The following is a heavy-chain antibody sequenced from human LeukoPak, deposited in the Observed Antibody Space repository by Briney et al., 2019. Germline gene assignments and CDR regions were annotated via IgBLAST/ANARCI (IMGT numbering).Heavy chain of an antibody. V-gene: IGHV3-43*02. J-gene: IGHJ4*02. D-gene: IGHD5-12*01. CDR1: GLPICDFA. CDR2: ISGDGVST. Sequence: GGSLRLSCVASGLPICDFAMHWVRQAPGQGLEWVSLISGDGVSTFFADSVKGRFSISRDNSKNSLFLEMSSLRTEDTAMYYCARESGKFDYWGQGTLVAVSS. CDR3: ARESGKFDY.